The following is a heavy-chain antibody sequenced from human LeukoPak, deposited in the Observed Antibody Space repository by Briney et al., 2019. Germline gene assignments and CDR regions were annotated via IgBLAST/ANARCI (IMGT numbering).Heavy chain of an antibody. V-gene: IGHV4-39*01. J-gene: IGHJ4*02. CDR1: GCSISSSLYY. D-gene: IGHD6-25*01. CDR3: ARLSGPAAKLYSFDY. Sequence: SETLSLTCSVSGCSISSSLYYWGWIRQPPGKGLEWIGNIYSSGSTHYNPSFKSRVLIFVDTSKNQFSLILSSVTASDTAIYYCARLSGPAAKLYSFDYWGQGTVVAVSS. CDR2: IYSSGST.